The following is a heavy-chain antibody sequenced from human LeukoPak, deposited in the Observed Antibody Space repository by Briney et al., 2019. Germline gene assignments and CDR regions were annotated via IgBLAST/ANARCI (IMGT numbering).Heavy chain of an antibody. CDR1: GFTFSSYA. Sequence: PGRSLRLSCAASGFTFSSYAMHWVRQAPGKGLEWVSVISYDGSDKYYADSVTGRFTISRDNSKNTLYLQMNSLRGEDTALYYCARGQLALPSWFDPWGQGTLDTVSS. J-gene: IGHJ5*02. V-gene: IGHV3-30*01. CDR2: ISYDGSDK. D-gene: IGHD6-13*01. CDR3: ARGQLALPSWFDP.